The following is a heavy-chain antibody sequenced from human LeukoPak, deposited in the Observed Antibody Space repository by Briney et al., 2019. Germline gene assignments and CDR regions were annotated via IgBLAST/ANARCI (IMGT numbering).Heavy chain of an antibody. J-gene: IGHJ4*02. V-gene: IGHV4-59*01. CDR2: IYYSGST. D-gene: IGHD6-19*01. CDR1: GGSISSYY. CDR3: ARESIAVAGKGAALDY. Sequence: SETLSLTCTVSGGSISSYYWSWIRQPPGKGLEWIGYIYYSGSTNYNPSLKSRVTISVDTSKNQFSLKLSSVTAADTAVYYCARESIAVAGKGAALDYWAQATLVTVSS.